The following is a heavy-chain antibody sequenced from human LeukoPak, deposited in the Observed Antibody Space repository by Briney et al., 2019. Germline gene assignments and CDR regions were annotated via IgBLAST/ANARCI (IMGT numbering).Heavy chain of an antibody. Sequence: SQALSLTFAISGDSVSNSSATWNWLRQSPSRGLEWLGRTYYKSKWYNDYAVSVKSRITINPDTSSNQFSLQLNSVTPEDTAVYYCAREGVTLVRGVVLDYYGMGVWGQGTTVTVSS. V-gene: IGHV6-1*01. D-gene: IGHD3-10*01. J-gene: IGHJ6*02. CDR1: GDSVSNSSAT. CDR2: TYYKSKWYN. CDR3: AREGVTLVRGVVLDYYGMGV.